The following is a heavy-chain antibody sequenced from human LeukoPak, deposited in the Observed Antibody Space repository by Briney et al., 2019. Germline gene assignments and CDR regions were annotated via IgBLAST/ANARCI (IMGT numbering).Heavy chain of an antibody. CDR2: ISWNSGSI. Sequence: GRSLRLSCAASGFTFDDYAMHWVRQAPGKGLEWVSGISWNSGSIGYADSVKGRFTISRDNAKNSLYLQMNSLRAEDTALYYCARDTIYSSSRNLYFDYWGQGTLVTVSS. CDR3: ARDTIYSSSRNLYFDY. D-gene: IGHD6-13*01. J-gene: IGHJ4*02. CDR1: GFTFDDYA. V-gene: IGHV3-9*01.